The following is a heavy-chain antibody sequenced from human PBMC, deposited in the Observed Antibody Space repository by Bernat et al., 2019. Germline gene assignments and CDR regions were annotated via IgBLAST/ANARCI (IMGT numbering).Heavy chain of an antibody. D-gene: IGHD4-17*01. J-gene: IGHJ6*03. V-gene: IGHV3-23*01. CDR3: ATLDLYYGDCVWGLDGYYMDV. Sequence: EVQLLESGGGLVQPGGSLRLSCAASGFTFSSYAMSWVRQAPGKGLEWVSAISGSGGSTYYADSVKGRFTISRDNSKNTLYLQMNSLRAENTAVYYCATLDLYYGDCVWGLDGYYMDVWGKGTTVTVSS. CDR2: ISGSGGST. CDR1: GFTFSSYA.